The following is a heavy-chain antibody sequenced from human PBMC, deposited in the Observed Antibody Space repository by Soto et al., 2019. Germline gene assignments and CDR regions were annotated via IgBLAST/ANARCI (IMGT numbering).Heavy chain of an antibody. J-gene: IGHJ4*02. V-gene: IGHV3-33*01. D-gene: IGHD1-26*01. CDR1: GFDFSTYG. CDR3: ARAVGPFDY. Sequence: QVQLVESGGGVVQPGRSLRLSCAASGFDFSTYGMHWVRQAPGKGPEWVAVIWYDGSNKYYADSVRGRFIISRDNSKSSLFRELNSLRAEDTAVYDCARAVGPFDYWGQGSLVTVSS. CDR2: IWYDGSNK.